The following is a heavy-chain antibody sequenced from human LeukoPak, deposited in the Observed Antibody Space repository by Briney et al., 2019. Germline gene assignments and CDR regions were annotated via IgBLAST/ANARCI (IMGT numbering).Heavy chain of an antibody. CDR2: IYYSGTT. J-gene: IGHJ3*01. CDR1: GGSISSGDYY. CDR3: ARDDYDSSAYHDAFDL. Sequence: SETLSLTCTVSGGSISSGDYYWGRIRQPPGKGLEWIGSIYYSGTTYYNPSLKSRVSMSVDTSKNQFSLKLNSVTAADSAVYYCARDDYDSSAYHDAFDLWGQGTMVTVSS. D-gene: IGHD3-22*01. V-gene: IGHV4-30-4*01.